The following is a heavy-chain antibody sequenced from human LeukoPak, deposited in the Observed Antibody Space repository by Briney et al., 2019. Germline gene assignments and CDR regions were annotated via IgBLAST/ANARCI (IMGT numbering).Heavy chain of an antibody. J-gene: IGHJ4*02. V-gene: IGHV3-23*01. CDR3: AKGNFGTTVVTAFDY. Sequence: QPGGSLRLSCGASGFTFISYAMSWVRQAPGKGLEWVSTISAGGGDTYYADSVKGRFTISRDNSKSTLYLQMNSLRAEDTAVYYCAKGNFGTTVVTAFDYWGQGTLVTVSS. D-gene: IGHD4-23*01. CDR1: GFTFISYA. CDR2: ISAGGGDT.